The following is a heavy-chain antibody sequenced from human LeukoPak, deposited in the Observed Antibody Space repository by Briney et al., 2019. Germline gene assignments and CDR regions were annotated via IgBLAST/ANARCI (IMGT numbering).Heavy chain of an antibody. J-gene: IGHJ4*02. CDR3: ARKKLVARGYFDY. V-gene: IGHV4-39*01. CDR2: INQSGKT. D-gene: IGHD1-1*01. CDR1: GGSISSSGYY. Sequence: PSETLSLTCTVSGGSISSSGYYWDWIRQPPGKGLEWIGSINQSGKTYYEPSLKSRVTISVDTSKTQFSLELRTVTAADTAVYHCARKKLVARGYFDYWGQGALVTVSS.